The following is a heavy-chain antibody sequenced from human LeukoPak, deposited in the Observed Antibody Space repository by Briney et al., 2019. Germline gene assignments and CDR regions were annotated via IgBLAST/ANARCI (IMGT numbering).Heavy chain of an antibody. V-gene: IGHV4-39*07. CDR3: TSRRSLLWFGEFLDQPDDY. CDR1: GGSISTSSYY. J-gene: IGHJ4*02. CDR2: IYYSGNT. D-gene: IGHD3-10*01. Sequence: PSETLSLTCTVSGGSISTSSYYWGWIRQPPGKGLEWIGSIYYSGNTYYNPSLKSRVTISVDTSKNQFSLKLSSVTAADTAIYYCTSRRSLLWFGEFLDQPDDYWGQGTLVTVSA.